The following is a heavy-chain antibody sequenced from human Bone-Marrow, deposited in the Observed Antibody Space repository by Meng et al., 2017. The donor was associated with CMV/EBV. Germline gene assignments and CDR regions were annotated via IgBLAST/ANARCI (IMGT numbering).Heavy chain of an antibody. D-gene: IGHD2-15*01. CDR3: ARRVASVVAGSLDY. V-gene: IGHV1-46*01. CDR2: INPSGDST. Sequence: ASVKVSCKASGYTFTSYYMHWVRQAPGQGLEWMGIINPSGDSTSYTQKFQGRVTMTRDTSISTAYMELSRLRSDDTAVYYCARRVASVVAGSLDYWGQGTLVTVSS. CDR1: GYTFTSYY. J-gene: IGHJ4*02.